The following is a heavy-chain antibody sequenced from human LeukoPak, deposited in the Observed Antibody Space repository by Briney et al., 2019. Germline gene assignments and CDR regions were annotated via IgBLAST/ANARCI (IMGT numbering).Heavy chain of an antibody. CDR3: ARYCSSTSCYEGSAEYFQH. D-gene: IGHD2-2*01. V-gene: IGHV1-18*01. Sequence: ASVKVSCKASGYTFTSYGISWVRQAPGQGLEWMGWISAYNGNTNYAQKLQGRVTMTTDTSTSTAYMELRSLRSDDTAVYYCARYCSSTSCYEGSAEYFQHWGQGTLVMVSS. J-gene: IGHJ1*01. CDR2: ISAYNGNT. CDR1: GYTFTSYG.